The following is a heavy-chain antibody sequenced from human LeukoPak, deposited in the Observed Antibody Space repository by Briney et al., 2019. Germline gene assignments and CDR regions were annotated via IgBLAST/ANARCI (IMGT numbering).Heavy chain of an antibody. D-gene: IGHD5-12*01. CDR2: IRSKANTYAT. Sequence: GGSLRLSCAASGFTFSGSAMHWVRQASGKGLEWVGRIRSKANTYATAYAASVKGRFTISRDDSKNTAYLQMNSLKTEDTAVYYCTSSGYVWDYFDYWGQGTLVTVSS. CDR3: TSSGYVWDYFDY. V-gene: IGHV3-73*01. J-gene: IGHJ4*02. CDR1: GFTFSGSA.